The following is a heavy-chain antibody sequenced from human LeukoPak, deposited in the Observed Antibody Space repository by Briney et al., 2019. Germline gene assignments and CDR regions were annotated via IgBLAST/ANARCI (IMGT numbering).Heavy chain of an antibody. Sequence: PGGFLRLSCAASGFTFSSYWMSWVRQAPGKELEWVANIKQDGSEKYYVDSVKGRFTISRDNAKNSLYLQMNSLRAEDTAVYYCAREYSSLYYFGYWGQGTLVTVSS. D-gene: IGHD6-6*01. CDR1: GFTFSSYW. CDR3: AREYSSLYYFGY. CDR2: IKQDGSEK. J-gene: IGHJ4*02. V-gene: IGHV3-7*01.